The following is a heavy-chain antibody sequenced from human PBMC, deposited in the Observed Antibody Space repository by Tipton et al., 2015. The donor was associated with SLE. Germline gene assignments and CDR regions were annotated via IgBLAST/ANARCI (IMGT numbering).Heavy chain of an antibody. D-gene: IGHD6-13*01. CDR2: IFYSGST. V-gene: IGHV4-59*11. J-gene: IGHJ3*02. Sequence: TLSLTCTISGGSFISHSWNWIRQPPGKGLEWIGYIFYSGSTNYNPSLKSRVTISVDTSKNQFSLKLSSVTPADTAAYYCARGAAAADTGAFDSWGQGTMVTVSS. CDR1: GGSFISHS. CDR3: ARGAAAADTGAFDS.